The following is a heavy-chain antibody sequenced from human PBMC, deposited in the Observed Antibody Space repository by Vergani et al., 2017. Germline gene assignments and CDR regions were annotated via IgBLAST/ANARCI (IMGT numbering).Heavy chain of an antibody. CDR1: GFTFSTYA. CDR3: AGEITMIVSTTMYYFDY. CDR2: LTGGGGST. D-gene: IGHD3-22*01. Sequence: EVQLLESGGSLKQPGGSVRLSCAASGFTFSTYAMHWVRQAPGKGLEWVPALTGGGGSTYYADSVKGRFTISRDNSKNTLYLQMNSLRAEDTAVYYCAGEITMIVSTTMYYFDYWGQGTQVIVSS. J-gene: IGHJ4*02. V-gene: IGHV3-23*01.